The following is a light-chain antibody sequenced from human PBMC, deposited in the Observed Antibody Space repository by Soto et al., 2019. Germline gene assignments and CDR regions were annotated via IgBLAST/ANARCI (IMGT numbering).Light chain of an antibody. V-gene: IGLV1-40*01. CDR3: QSYDSSLSGWV. J-gene: IGLJ3*02. CDR1: SSNTGAGYD. CDR2: GNA. Sequence: QSALTQPPSVSGAPGQRVTISCTGSSSNTGAGYDVHWYQQLPGTAPKLLIYGNANRPSGVPDRFSGSKSGTSASLAITGLQAEDEADYYCQSYDSSLSGWVFGGGTKVTVL.